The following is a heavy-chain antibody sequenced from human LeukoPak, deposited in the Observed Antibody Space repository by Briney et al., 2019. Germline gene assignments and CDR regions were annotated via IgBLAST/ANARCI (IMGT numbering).Heavy chain of an antibody. CDR2: ITDSGDGT. V-gene: IGHV3-23*01. Sequence: GGSLRLSCAASGFTFSSSAMSWVHQAPGKGLQWVSSITDSGDGTYYADSVKGRFTISRDDSKSTLYLQMNSLRAEDTAVYYCAKDSPVATRWGQGTLVTVSS. J-gene: IGHJ4*02. CDR3: AKDSPVATR. CDR1: GFTFSSSA. D-gene: IGHD2-15*01.